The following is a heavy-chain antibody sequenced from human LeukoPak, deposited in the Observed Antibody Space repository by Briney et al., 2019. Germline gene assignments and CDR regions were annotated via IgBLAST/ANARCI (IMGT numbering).Heavy chain of an antibody. D-gene: IGHD5-18*01. J-gene: IGHJ3*02. CDR3: ARSRYSYGYRGAFDI. CDR1: GFTFSSYA. CDR2: ISYDGSNK. V-gene: IGHV3-30*04. Sequence: GGSLRLSCAASGFTFSSYAMHWVRQAPGKGLEWVAVISYDGSNKYYADSVKGRFTISRDNSKNTLYLQMNSLRAEDTAVYYCARSRYSYGYRGAFDIWGQGTMVTVSS.